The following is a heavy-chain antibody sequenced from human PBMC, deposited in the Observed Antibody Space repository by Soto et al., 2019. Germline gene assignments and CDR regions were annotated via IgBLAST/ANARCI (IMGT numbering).Heavy chain of an antibody. D-gene: IGHD1-26*01. CDR1: GCTVTEVS. CDR3: VTGLVGPATLGDS. V-gene: IGHV1-24*01. Sequence: GASVKVSCKVSGCTVTEVSMHWVGQAPGKGLEWMGGFDPEDGETIYAQKFQGRVTMTEDTSTDTAYMELSSLRSEDTAVYYCVTGLVGPATLGDSWGQGTLVTVSS. CDR2: FDPEDGET. J-gene: IGHJ4*02.